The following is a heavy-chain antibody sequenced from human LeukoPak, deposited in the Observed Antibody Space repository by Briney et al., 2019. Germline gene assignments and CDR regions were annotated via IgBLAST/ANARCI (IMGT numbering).Heavy chain of an antibody. CDR2: INPNSGGT. V-gene: IGHV1-2*02. D-gene: IGHD2-2*01. J-gene: IGHJ5*02. CDR3: ARDMRVGFNWFDP. CDR1: GYTFTGYY. Sequence: ASVKVSCKASGYTFTGYYMHWVRQAPGQGLEWMGWINPNSGGTNYAQKFQGRVTMTRDTSISTAYMELSRLRSDDTAVYYCARDMRVGFNWFDPWGQGTLVTVSS.